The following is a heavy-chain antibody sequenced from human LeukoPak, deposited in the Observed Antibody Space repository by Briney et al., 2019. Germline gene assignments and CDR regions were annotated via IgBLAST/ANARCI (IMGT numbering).Heavy chain of an antibody. CDR1: GFTFSDYW. V-gene: IGHV3-74*03. D-gene: IGHD2-2*01. Sequence: GGSLRLSCAASGFTFSDYWMHWVRQAPGKGLVWVSRIKNDESSTMYADSVKGRFTTTRDNAKNTLYLQMNSLRTEDTAVYYCAKDRGYCSSTSCSDDDYWGQGTLVTVSS. CDR2: IKNDESST. J-gene: IGHJ4*02. CDR3: AKDRGYCSSTSCSDDDY.